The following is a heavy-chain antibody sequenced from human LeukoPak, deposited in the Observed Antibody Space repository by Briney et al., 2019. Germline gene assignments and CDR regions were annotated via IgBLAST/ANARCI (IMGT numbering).Heavy chain of an antibody. CDR3: AKVRYGSSSLFDY. D-gene: IGHD6-13*01. J-gene: IGHJ4*02. Sequence: QAGGSLRLSCAASGFTFDDYAMHWVRQAPGKGLEWVSGNSWNSGSIGYADSVKGRFTTSRDNAKNSLYLQMNSLRAEDTALYYCAKVRYGSSSLFDYWGQGTLVTVSS. CDR1: GFTFDDYA. V-gene: IGHV3-9*01. CDR2: NSWNSGSI.